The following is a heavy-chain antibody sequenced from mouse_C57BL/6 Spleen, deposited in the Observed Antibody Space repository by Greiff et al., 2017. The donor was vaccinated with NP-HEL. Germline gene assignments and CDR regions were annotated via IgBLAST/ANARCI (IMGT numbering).Heavy chain of an antibody. D-gene: IGHD2-3*01. CDR2: IDPEDGDT. CDR1: GFNIKDYY. Sequence: EVQLQQSGAELVRPGASVKLSCTASGFNIKDYYMHWVKQRPEQGLEWIGRIDPEDGDTEYAPKFQGKATMTADTSSNTAYLQLSSLTSEDTAVYYCTTGVYDGYSFAYWGQGTLVTVSA. CDR3: TTGVYDGYSFAY. J-gene: IGHJ3*01. V-gene: IGHV14-1*01.